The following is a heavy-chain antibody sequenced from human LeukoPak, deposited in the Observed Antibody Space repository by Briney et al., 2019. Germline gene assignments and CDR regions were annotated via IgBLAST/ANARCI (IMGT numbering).Heavy chain of an antibody. CDR3: ARAAYSDWFNP. V-gene: IGHV4-34*01. CDR2: INHSGST. J-gene: IGHJ5*02. CDR1: GGSFSGYY. D-gene: IGHD2-21*01. Sequence: PSETLSLTCAVYGGSFSGYYWSWIRQPPGKGLEWIGEINHSGSTNYNPSLKSRVTISVDTSKNQFSLKLSSVTAADTVVYYCARAAYSDWFNPWGQGTLVTVSS.